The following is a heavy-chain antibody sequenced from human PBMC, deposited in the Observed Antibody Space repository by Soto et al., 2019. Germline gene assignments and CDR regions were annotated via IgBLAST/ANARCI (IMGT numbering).Heavy chain of an antibody. D-gene: IGHD2-21*02. V-gene: IGHV3-33*01. J-gene: IGHJ3*02. Sequence: QVQLVESGGGVVQPGRSLRLSCAASGFTFSRYGMHCVRQAPGKGLEWVAVIWYDGSNKYYADAVKGRFTISRDNSKNTLYLQINSVRAEDTAVYYCARVLFMVTPDSDACDIWGQGTMVTVS. CDR2: IWYDGSNK. CDR1: GFTFSRYG. CDR3: ARVLFMVTPDSDACDI.